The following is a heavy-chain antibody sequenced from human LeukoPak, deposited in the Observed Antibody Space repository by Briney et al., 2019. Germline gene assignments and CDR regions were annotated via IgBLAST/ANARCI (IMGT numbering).Heavy chain of an antibody. CDR1: GYTFTSYY. Sequence: ASVKVSCKASGYTFTSYYMHWVRQAPGQGLEWMGIINPSGGSTSYAQEFQGRVTMTRDTSTSTVYMELSSLRSEDTAVYYCARATPIRYYYYYGMDVWGQGTTVTVSS. J-gene: IGHJ6*02. CDR2: INPSGGST. CDR3: ARATPIRYYYYYGMDV. D-gene: IGHD2-15*01. V-gene: IGHV1-46*01.